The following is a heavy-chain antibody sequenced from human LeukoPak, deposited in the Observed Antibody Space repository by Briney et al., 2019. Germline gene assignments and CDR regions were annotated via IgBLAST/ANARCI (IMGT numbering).Heavy chain of an antibody. CDR1: GFTFGSYG. Sequence: PGGSLRLSCAASGFTFGSYGMSWVRQAPGKGLEWVSAISGSGGSTYYADSVKGRFTISRDNAKNSLYLQMNSLRAEDTAVYYCATTLQLGKRYYYYMDVWGKGTTVTVSS. CDR2: ISGSGGST. CDR3: ATTLQLGKRYYYYMDV. V-gene: IGHV3-23*01. J-gene: IGHJ6*03. D-gene: IGHD1-1*01.